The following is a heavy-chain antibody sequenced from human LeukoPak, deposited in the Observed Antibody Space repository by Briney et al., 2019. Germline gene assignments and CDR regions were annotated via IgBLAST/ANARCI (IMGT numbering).Heavy chain of an antibody. V-gene: IGHV3-48*03. CDR1: GFTFDSYE. CDR3: ARDANWSGEPDF. D-gene: IGHD3-3*01. J-gene: IGHJ4*02. Sequence: GGSLRLPCAASGFTFDSYEMNWVRQAPGKGLEWISYISSSGSTKYYADSVKGRFTISRDNAKHSLYLQLNGLRAEDTAVYYCARDANWSGEPDFWGQGTLVTVSS. CDR2: ISSSGSTK.